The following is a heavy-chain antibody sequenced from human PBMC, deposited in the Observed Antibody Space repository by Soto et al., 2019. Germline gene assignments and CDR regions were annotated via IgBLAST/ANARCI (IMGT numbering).Heavy chain of an antibody. CDR3: ARDLGTLKEIAVAGTADY. V-gene: IGHV3-30-3*01. CDR1: GFTFSSYA. Sequence: GGSLRLSCAASGFTFSSYAMHWVRQAPGKGLEWVAVISYDGSNKYYADSVKGRFTISRDNSKNTLYLQINSLRAEDTAVYYCARDLGTLKEIAVAGTADYWGQGTLVTVSS. D-gene: IGHD6-19*01. CDR2: ISYDGSNK. J-gene: IGHJ4*02.